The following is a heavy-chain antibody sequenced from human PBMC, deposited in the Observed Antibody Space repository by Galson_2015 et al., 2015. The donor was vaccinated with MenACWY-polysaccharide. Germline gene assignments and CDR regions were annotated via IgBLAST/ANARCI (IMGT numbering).Heavy chain of an antibody. Sequence: SLRLSCAASGFSFNTYSMIWVRQAPGQGLQWVSAISGSSAYIFYADSVRGRFIISRDNAKNSLYLQMNSLRAEDTAIYYCASRRSLKPASGPEDYGAKGTRV. CDR3: ASRRSLKPASGPEDY. CDR1: GFSFNTYS. D-gene: IGHD2-2*01. CDR2: ISGSSAYI. V-gene: IGHV3-21*01. J-gene: IGHJ4*02.